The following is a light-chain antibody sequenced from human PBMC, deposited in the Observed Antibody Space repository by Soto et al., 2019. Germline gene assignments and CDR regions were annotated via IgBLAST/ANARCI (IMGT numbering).Light chain of an antibody. J-gene: IGKJ4*01. Sequence: DIQMTQSPSTLSASVGDRVTITCRASQTISSWLAWYQQKPGKAPKLLIYDASSLESGVPSRFSRSRSGTQFSLTISTLQPDDFATYYCQQYNSYSPLTFGGGTKVQLK. V-gene: IGKV1-5*01. CDR1: QTISSW. CDR2: DAS. CDR3: QQYNSYSPLT.